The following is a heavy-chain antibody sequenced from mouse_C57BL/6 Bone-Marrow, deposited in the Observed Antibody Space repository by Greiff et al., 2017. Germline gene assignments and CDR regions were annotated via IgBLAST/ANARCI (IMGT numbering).Heavy chain of an antibody. V-gene: IGHV1-26*01. J-gene: IGHJ3*01. D-gene: IGHD2-1*01. CDR3: ARDDGNYVWNFAY. Sequence: EVQLQQSGPELVKPGASVKISCKASGYTITDYYMNWVKQSHGKSLEWIGDIHPNNGGTSYTQKFKGKATLTVDKSSSTAYMELRSLTSEDSAVYYCARDDGNYVWNFAYWGQGTLVTVSA. CDR2: IHPNNGGT. CDR1: GYTITDYY.